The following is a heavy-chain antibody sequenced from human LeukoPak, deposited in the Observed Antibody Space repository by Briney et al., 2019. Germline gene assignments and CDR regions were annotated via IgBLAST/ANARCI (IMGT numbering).Heavy chain of an antibody. V-gene: IGHV3-74*03. J-gene: IGHJ4*02. CDR2: INRDGSTT. Sequence: GSLRLSCAASGFTFSNYWVHWVRQAPGKGLVWVSRINRDGSTTKYADSVKGRFTVSRDDAKNTLNLRMNSLRAEDTAVYYCARDKKSGESSEIDYWGQGTLVTVSS. CDR1: GFTFSNYW. CDR3: ARDKKSGESSEIDY. D-gene: IGHD3-10*01.